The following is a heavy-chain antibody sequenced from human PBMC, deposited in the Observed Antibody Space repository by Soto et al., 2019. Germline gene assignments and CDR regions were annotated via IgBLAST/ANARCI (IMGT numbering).Heavy chain of an antibody. CDR2: IYWDDDK. CDR1: GFSLSTSGVG. D-gene: IGHD3-22*01. Sequence: QITLKESGPTLVKPTQTLTLTCTFSGFSLSTSGVGVGWLRQPPGKALEWLALIYWDDDKRYSPSLKNRLTITKDTSKNQVVLTMTNMDPVDTATYYCAHRSYYYDSSSYGGHNLFDPWGQGTLVTVSS. J-gene: IGHJ5*02. V-gene: IGHV2-5*02. CDR3: AHRSYYYDSSSYGGHNLFDP.